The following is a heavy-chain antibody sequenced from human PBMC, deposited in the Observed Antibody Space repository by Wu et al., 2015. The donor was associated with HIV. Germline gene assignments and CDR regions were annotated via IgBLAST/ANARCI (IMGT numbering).Heavy chain of an antibody. J-gene: IGHJ4*02. CDR2: ISAYSGNT. CDR3: ARDWPYDSSGYFPFDY. D-gene: IGHD3-22*01. Sequence: QVQLVQSGAEVKKPGASVKVSCQASGYTFTDYYIHWVRQAPGQGLEWMGWISAYSGNTNYGQKFQDRVTMTTDTSTSTAYMELRSLRSDDTAVYYCARDWPYDSSGYFPFDYWGQGTLVTVSS. CDR1: GYTFTDYY. V-gene: IGHV1-18*01.